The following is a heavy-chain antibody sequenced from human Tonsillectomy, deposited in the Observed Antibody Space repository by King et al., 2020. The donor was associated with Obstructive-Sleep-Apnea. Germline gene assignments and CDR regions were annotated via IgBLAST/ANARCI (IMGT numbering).Heavy chain of an antibody. D-gene: IGHD1-26*01. CDR1: GFTFRSYV. J-gene: IGHJ6*02. CDR3: ARDPSGSYQAYYYGMDV. V-gene: IGHV3-23*04. Sequence: VQLVESGGALVQPGGSLRLSCAASGFTFRSYVMSWVRQAPGKGLEWVSAISGGGGSTYYADSAKGRFTISRDSSKNTLDLQMNSLRVEDTAVYYCARDPSGSYQAYYYGMDVWGQGTTVTVSS. CDR2: ISGGGGST.